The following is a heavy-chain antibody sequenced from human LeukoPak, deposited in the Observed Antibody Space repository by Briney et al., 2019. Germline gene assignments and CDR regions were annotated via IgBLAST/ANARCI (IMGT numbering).Heavy chain of an antibody. D-gene: IGHD3-16*01. CDR1: GFTFGSYG. V-gene: IGHV3-33*01. CDR2: IWYDGSNK. J-gene: IGHJ4*02. CDR3: ARDGRDYADTFDY. Sequence: GGPLRLSCAASGFTFGSYGMHWVRQAPGKGLEWVAVIWYDGSNKYYADSVKGRFTISRDNSKNTLYLQMNSLRAEDTAVYYCARDGRDYADTFDYWGQGTLVTVSS.